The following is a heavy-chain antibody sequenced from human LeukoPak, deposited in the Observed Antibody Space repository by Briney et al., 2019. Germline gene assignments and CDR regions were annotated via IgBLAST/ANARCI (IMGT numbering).Heavy chain of an antibody. CDR1: GFTFSSYW. Sequence: GGSLRLSCAASGFTFSSYWMHWVRQAPGKGLAWVSRINSDGSSTSYADSVKGRFTISRDNAKNTLYLQMNSLRAEDTAVYYCARDYGGVPLDYWGQGTLVTVSS. D-gene: IGHD3-16*01. CDR2: INSDGSST. V-gene: IGHV3-74*01. CDR3: ARDYGGVPLDY. J-gene: IGHJ4*02.